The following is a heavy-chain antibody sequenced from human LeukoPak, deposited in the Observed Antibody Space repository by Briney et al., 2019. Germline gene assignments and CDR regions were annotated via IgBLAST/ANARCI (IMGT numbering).Heavy chain of an antibody. V-gene: IGHV4-34*01. D-gene: IGHD1-26*01. CDR1: GGSFSGYY. CDR2: INHSGST. J-gene: IGHJ4*02. Sequence: NPSETLSLTCAVYGGSFSGYYWSWIRQPPGKGLEWIGEINHSGSTNYNPSLKSRVTISVDTSKNQFSLKLSSVTAADTAVYYCARDRDKWELNEFDYWGQGTLVTVSS. CDR3: ARDRDKWELNEFDY.